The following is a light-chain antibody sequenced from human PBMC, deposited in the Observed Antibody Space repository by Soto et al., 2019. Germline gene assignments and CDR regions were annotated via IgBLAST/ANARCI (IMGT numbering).Light chain of an antibody. CDR3: QQYYSYPPT. V-gene: IGKV1-8*01. CDR2: AAS. J-gene: IGKJ4*01. CDR1: QGISSY. Sequence: AIRMTQSPSSLSASTGDRFSIACLASQGISSYLAWYQQKPGKAPKLLIYAASTLQGGVPSRFSGSGSGTDFTLTISCLQSEDFATYYCQQYYSYPPTFGGGTKVDIK.